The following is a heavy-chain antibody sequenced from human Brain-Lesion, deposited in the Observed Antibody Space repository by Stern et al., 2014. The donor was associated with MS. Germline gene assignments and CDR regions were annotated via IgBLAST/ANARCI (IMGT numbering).Heavy chain of an antibody. CDR3: ARTYSSGWYGGHAFDI. Sequence: VQLVESGAEVKKPGESLKISCKGSGYRFDNYWIGWVRQKPGKGLEWMGIIYTADSDTRYSPSLQGQVTISADKSISTVYLQLSSLKASDTAMYYCARTYSSGWYGGHAFDIWGQGTMVTVSS. V-gene: IGHV5-51*01. J-gene: IGHJ3*02. CDR1: GYRFDNYW. CDR2: IYTADSDT. D-gene: IGHD6-19*01.